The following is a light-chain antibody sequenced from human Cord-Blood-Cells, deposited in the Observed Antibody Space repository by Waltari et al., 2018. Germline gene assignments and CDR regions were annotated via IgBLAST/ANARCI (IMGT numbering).Light chain of an antibody. Sequence: QSVLTQPPSVSAAPGQKVTISCSGSSSNIGHNYVSWYQQLPGTAPNLPIYENNKPPSGIPDRFSGSESGTSATLGITGLQTGDEADYYCGTWDSSLSAVVFGGGTKLTVL. CDR2: ENN. V-gene: IGLV1-51*01. CDR3: GTWDSSLSAVV. J-gene: IGLJ2*01. CDR1: SSNIGHNY.